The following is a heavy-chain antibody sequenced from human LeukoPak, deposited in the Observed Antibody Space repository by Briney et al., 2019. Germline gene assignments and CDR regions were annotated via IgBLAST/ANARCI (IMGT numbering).Heavy chain of an antibody. D-gene: IGHD6-19*01. CDR3: ARDKGLSAGYFDY. CDR1: GFTFSSYA. Sequence: PGGSLRLSCAASGFTFSSYAMHWVRQAPGKGLEWVAVISYDGSNKYYADSVKGRFTISRDNSKNTLYLQMNSLRAEDTAVYYCARDKGLSAGYFDYWGQGTLVTVSS. V-gene: IGHV3-30-3*01. J-gene: IGHJ4*02. CDR2: ISYDGSNK.